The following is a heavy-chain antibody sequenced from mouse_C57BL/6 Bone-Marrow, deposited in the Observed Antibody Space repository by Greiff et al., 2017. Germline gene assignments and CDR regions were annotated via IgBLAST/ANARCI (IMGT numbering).Heavy chain of an antibody. D-gene: IGHD1-1*01. V-gene: IGHV5-4*03. Sequence: EVKLVESGGGLVKPGGSLTLSCAASGFTFSSYAMSWVRQTPEKRLEWVATISDGGSYTYYPDNVKGRFTISRDNAKNNLYLQMSHLKSEDTAMYYCARGYYGSSFDYWGQGTTLTVSS. CDR1: GFTFSSYA. CDR3: ARGYYGSSFDY. J-gene: IGHJ2*01. CDR2: ISDGGSYT.